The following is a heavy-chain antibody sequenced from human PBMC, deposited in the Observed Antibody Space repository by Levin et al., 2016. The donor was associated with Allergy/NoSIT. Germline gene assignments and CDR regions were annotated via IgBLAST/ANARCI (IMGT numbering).Heavy chain of an antibody. Sequence: GESLKISCAASGFTFSSYGMHWVRQAPGKGLEWVAFIRYDGSNKYYADSVKGRFTISRDNSKNTLYLQMNSLRAEDTAVYYCAKDKDIVVVPAAIKDYYYGMDVWGQGTTVTVSS. V-gene: IGHV3-30*02. J-gene: IGHJ6*02. D-gene: IGHD2-2*01. CDR2: IRYDGSNK. CDR3: AKDKDIVVVPAAIKDYYYGMDV. CDR1: GFTFSSYG.